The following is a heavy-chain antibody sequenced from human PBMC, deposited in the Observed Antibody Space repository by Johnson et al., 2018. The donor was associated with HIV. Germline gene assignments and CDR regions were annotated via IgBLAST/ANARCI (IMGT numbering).Heavy chain of an antibody. CDR1: GFTFSTYA. Sequence: MQLVESGGGLVQPGGSLRLSCEASGFTFSTYAMSWVRQAPGKGLEWVSGISGSGGSPYYADSVKGRFTISRDNSKNTLYLQMNSLRAEDTAVYSCAKTYSGGEVRNAFDIWGQGTRVTVSS. CDR3: AKTYSGGEVRNAFDI. V-gene: IGHV3-23*04. J-gene: IGHJ3*02. D-gene: IGHD2-21*01. CDR2: ISGSGGSP.